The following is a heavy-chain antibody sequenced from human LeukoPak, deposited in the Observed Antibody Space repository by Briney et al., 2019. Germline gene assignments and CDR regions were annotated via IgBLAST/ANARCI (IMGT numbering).Heavy chain of an antibody. J-gene: IGHJ2*01. CDR2: ISGSGGST. CDR3: ARDPLYPASWYFDL. Sequence: GGSLRLSCAASGFTFSSYAMSWVRQAPGKGLEWVSAISGSGGSTYYADSVKGRFTISRDNAKNSLYLQMNSLRAEDTAVCYCARDPLYPASWYFDLWGRGTLVTVSS. V-gene: IGHV3-23*01. CDR1: GFTFSSYA. D-gene: IGHD3-16*02.